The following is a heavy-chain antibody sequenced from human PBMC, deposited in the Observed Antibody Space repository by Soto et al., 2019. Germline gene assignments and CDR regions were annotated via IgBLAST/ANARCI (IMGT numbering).Heavy chain of an antibody. J-gene: IGHJ4*02. D-gene: IGHD3-22*01. CDR1: GFTFSSYG. V-gene: IGHV3-30*18. CDR2: ISYDGSNK. CDR3: AKGWTSGYLEQFDY. Sequence: GGSLRLSCAASGFTFSSYGMHWVRQAPGKGLEWVAVISYDGSNKYYADSVKGRFTISRDNSKNTLYLQMNSLRAEDTAVYYCAKGWTSGYLEQFDYWGQGTLVTVSS.